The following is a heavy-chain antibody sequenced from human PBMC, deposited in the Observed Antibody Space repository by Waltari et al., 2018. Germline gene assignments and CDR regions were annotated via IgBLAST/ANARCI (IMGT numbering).Heavy chain of an antibody. D-gene: IGHD3-22*01. CDR1: GYTFNNYG. J-gene: IGHJ5*02. V-gene: IGHV1-18*01. CDR3: ARDPAYYDSSGYYP. Sequence: QVQLVQSGAEVKKPGASVKVSCKASGYTFNNYGISWLRQAPGQGLEWMGWLSAFNGNTNYAEKLQGRVTMTTDTSTSTAYMELRSLRSDDTAVYYCARDPAYYDSSGYYPWGQGTLVTVSS. CDR2: LSAFNGNT.